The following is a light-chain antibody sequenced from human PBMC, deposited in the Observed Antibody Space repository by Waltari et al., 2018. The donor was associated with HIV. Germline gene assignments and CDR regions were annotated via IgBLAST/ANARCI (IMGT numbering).Light chain of an antibody. CDR1: NSDIGTYDY. CDR2: EVT. Sequence: QSALTQPPSASGSPGQSVTLSCTGTNSDIGTYDYVSWYQQHPGKAPTLVISEVTKRPSGVSDRVSGSKSGHTAFLTVSGLQAEDEADYYCSSFANRDGFYVLFGGGTRLTVL. V-gene: IGLV2-8*01. CDR3: SSFANRDGFYVL. J-gene: IGLJ2*01.